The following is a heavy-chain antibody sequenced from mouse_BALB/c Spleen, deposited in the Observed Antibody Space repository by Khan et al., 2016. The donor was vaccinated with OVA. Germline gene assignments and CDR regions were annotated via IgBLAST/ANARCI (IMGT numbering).Heavy chain of an antibody. J-gene: IGHJ1*01. CDR2: ISSGSSTI. D-gene: IGHD1-1*02. Sequence: DVQLVESGGGLVQPGGSRKLSCAASGFTFSSFGMHWVRQAPEKGLEWVAYISSGSSTIYFADTVKGRFTISRDNPKNTLFLQMTSLRSEDTAMXYCAREGYGHWYFDVWGAGTTVTVSS. CDR1: GFTFSSFG. CDR3: AREGYGHWYFDV. V-gene: IGHV5-17*02.